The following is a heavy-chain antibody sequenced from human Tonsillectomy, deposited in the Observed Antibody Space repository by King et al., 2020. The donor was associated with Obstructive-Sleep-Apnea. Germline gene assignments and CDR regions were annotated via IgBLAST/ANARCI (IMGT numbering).Heavy chain of an antibody. CDR1: GGFISTYY. CDR2: IYSSGTT. Sequence: LQLQESGPGLVKPSETLSLTCIVSGGFISTYYWVWIRQPPGRGLEWIGSIYSSGTTYYNPSLKGRVTISVDRSKNQFSLSLSSVPAAETAVYYCATEAGTRGSRYFDYWGQGMLVTVSS. V-gene: IGHV4-39*01. D-gene: IGHD1/OR15-1a*01. CDR3: ATEAGTRGSRYFDY. J-gene: IGHJ4*02.